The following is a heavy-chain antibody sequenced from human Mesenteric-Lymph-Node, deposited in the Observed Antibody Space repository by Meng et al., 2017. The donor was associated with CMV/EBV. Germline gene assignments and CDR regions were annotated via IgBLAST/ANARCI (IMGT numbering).Heavy chain of an antibody. V-gene: IGHV1-2*02. CDR1: GYTFIGYY. J-gene: IGHJ4*02. CDR2: INPNSGGT. D-gene: IGHD6-19*01. Sequence: ASVKVSCKASGYTFIGYYIHWVRQAPGQGLEWMGWINPNSGGTNYAQKFQGRVTMTRDTSISTAYMELSRLRSDDTAVYYCARDLWVAVAVSGGYWGQGTLVTVSS. CDR3: ARDLWVAVAVSGGY.